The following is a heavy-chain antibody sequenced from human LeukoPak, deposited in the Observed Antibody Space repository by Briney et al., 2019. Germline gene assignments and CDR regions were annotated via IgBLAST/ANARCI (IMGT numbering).Heavy chain of an antibody. CDR2: IYSGGTT. D-gene: IGHD6-13*01. CDR1: GFTVSSNY. Sequence: GGSLRLSCAASGFTVSSNYMNWVRQAPGKGLEWVSVIYSGGTTYYADSVKGRFTISRDDSKNTLYLQMNSLRAEDTAVYYCASPTPNIAAAVSAYWGQGTLVTVSS. V-gene: IGHV3-66*01. CDR3: ASPTPNIAAAVSAY. J-gene: IGHJ4*02.